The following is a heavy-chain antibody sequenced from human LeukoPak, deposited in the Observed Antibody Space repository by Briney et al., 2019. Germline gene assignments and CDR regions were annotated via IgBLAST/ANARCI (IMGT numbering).Heavy chain of an antibody. CDR2: ISYDGTTK. CDR3: AGDHNYYSGSETYFVDWFDP. J-gene: IGHJ5*02. Sequence: GGSLILSCAASGFTFSFYPMHWVRLTPGKGLEWVAYISYDGTTKYYADSVRGRFTISRDNSKSTLFLHMDSLRADDTALYYCAGDHNYYSGSETYFVDWFDPWGQGTLVTVSS. D-gene: IGHD3-10*01. V-gene: IGHV3-30*04. CDR1: GFTFSFYP.